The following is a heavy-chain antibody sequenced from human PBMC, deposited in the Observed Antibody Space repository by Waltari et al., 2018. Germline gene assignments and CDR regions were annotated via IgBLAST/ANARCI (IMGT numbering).Heavy chain of an antibody. V-gene: IGHV1-8*01. Sequence: QVQLVQSGAEVKKPGASVKVSCKASGYTFTSYDINWVRQSTGQGLEWMGWMNPNSGNTGYAQKYQGRGTITRNTSISTAYMELSSLRSEDTAVYYCARGSWIAAADDAFDIWGQGTMVTVSS. CDR1: GYTFTSYD. J-gene: IGHJ3*02. CDR2: MNPNSGNT. D-gene: IGHD6-13*01. CDR3: ARGSWIAAADDAFDI.